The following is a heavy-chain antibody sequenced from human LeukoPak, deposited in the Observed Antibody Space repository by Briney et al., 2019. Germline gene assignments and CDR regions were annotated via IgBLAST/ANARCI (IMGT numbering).Heavy chain of an antibody. V-gene: IGHV3-30*04. J-gene: IGHJ4*02. Sequence: GGSLRLSCAASGFTFSSYAMHWVRQAPGKGLEWVAVISYDGSNKYYADSVKGRFTISRDNSKNTLYLQMNSLRAEDTAVYYCARDPYGGALDYWGQGALVTVSS. CDR2: ISYDGSNK. D-gene: IGHD3-16*01. CDR3: ARDPYGGALDY. CDR1: GFTFSSYA.